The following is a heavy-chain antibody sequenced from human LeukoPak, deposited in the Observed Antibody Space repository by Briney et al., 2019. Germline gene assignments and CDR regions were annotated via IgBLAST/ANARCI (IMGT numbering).Heavy chain of an antibody. V-gene: IGHV3-30*03. CDR2: ISYDGSNK. Sequence: GRSLRLSCAASGFTFSSYGMHWVRQAPGKGLEWAAVISYDGSNKYYADSVKGRFTISRDNAKNSLYLQMNSLRAEDTAVYYCARDPVGYDSSGYYYYWGQGTLVTVSS. CDR3: ARDPVGYDSSGYYYY. CDR1: GFTFSSYG. D-gene: IGHD3-22*01. J-gene: IGHJ4*02.